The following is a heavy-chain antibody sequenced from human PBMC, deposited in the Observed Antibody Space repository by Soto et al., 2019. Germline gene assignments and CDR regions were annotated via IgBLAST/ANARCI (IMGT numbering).Heavy chain of an antibody. Sequence: SVNVACKPSVCTFIGYWISWVRQAPGQGLEWGGWMSAFTGKADYAQIFQDRVTMTTDTSTSTAYMELRSLRSDDTAVYYCARDQRYYGSGYYYSDSWGQGTLVTVSS. V-gene: IGHV1-18*04. J-gene: IGHJ4*02. CDR2: MSAFTGKA. D-gene: IGHD3-10*01. CDR1: VCTFIGYW. CDR3: ARDQRYYGSGYYYSDS.